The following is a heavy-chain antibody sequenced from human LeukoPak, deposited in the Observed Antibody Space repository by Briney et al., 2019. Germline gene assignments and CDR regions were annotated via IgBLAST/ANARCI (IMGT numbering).Heavy chain of an antibody. CDR1: GFTFSSYA. J-gene: IGHJ5*02. CDR3: VKGLYSSGWYGGNWFDP. V-gene: IGHV3-64D*06. CDR2: ISSNGGST. Sequence: GGSLRLSCSASGFTFSSYAMHWVRQVPGKGLEYVSAISSNGGSTYYADSVKGRFTISRDNSKNTLYLQMSSLRAEDTAVYYCVKGLYSSGWYGGNWFDPWGQGTLVTVSS. D-gene: IGHD6-19*01.